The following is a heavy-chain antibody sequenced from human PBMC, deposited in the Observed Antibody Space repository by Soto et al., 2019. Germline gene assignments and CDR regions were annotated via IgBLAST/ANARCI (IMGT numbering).Heavy chain of an antibody. D-gene: IGHD6-6*01. CDR2: IWSDGSNK. CDR3: ARSTDSASLGY. J-gene: IGHJ4*02. Sequence: QVQLVESGGGVVQPGRSLRLSCAASGFTFSTYGMHWVRQPPGKGLEWVAVIWSDGSNKYYADSVKGRFTISRDNSKNTLYLQMNSLRAEDTALYYCARSTDSASLGYWGQGILVTVSS. V-gene: IGHV3-33*01. CDR1: GFTFSTYG.